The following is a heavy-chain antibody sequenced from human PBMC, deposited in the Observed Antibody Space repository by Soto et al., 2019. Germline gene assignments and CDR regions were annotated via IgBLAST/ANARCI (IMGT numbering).Heavy chain of an antibody. V-gene: IGHV3-23*01. CDR3: VKGRSGYDFDY. J-gene: IGHJ4*02. D-gene: IGHD5-12*01. CDR1: GFTFSSYV. Sequence: EVQLLESGGGLVQPGGSLRLSCAASGFTFSSYVMSWVRQAPGKGLEWVSAISGSGGGTYYADSVKGRFTISRDNSKNTLYVQMNSLRAEDTAVYYCVKGRSGYDFDYWGQGTLVTVSS. CDR2: ISGSGGGT.